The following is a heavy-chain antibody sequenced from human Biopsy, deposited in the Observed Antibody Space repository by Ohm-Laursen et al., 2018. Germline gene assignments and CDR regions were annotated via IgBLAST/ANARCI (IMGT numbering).Heavy chain of an antibody. Sequence: SQTLSLTCTLSGASISSGDHFWSWIRQPPGKGLESIAYMSYSGTTYYNPSLKSRVTISVDTSNNQLSLRLTSVTAADTAVYYCARGRGYGYGIDYWGQGTRVTVSS. CDR1: GASISSGDHF. J-gene: IGHJ4*02. CDR2: MSYSGTT. D-gene: IGHD5-18*01. V-gene: IGHV4-30-4*01. CDR3: ARGRGYGYGIDY.